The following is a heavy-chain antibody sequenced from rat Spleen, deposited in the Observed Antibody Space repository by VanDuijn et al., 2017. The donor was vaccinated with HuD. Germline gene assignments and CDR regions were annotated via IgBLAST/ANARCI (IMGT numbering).Heavy chain of an antibody. J-gene: IGHJ2*01. D-gene: IGHD1-12*02. CDR2: ISPSGGST. V-gene: IGHV5-27*01. CDR1: GFTFSDYY. CDR3: ATDTFYDGTYYPGGFDY. Sequence: EVQLVESGGGLVQPGISLKLSCAASGFTFSDYYMAWVRQAPKKGLEWVASISPSGGSTYYRDSVKGRFTISRDNAKSTLYLQLDSLRSEDTATYYCATDTFYDGTYYPGGFDYWGQGVMVTVSS.